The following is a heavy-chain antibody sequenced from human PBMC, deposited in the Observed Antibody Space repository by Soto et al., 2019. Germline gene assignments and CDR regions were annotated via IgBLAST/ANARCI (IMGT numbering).Heavy chain of an antibody. CDR1: GFTVSSNY. Sequence: GVSLRLSCAASGFTVSSNYMSWVRQAPGKGLEWDSVIYSGGSTYYADSVKGRFTISRDNSKNTLYLQMNSLRAEDTAVYYCARGITGTIYYYYGMDVWGQGTTVTVSS. V-gene: IGHV3-53*01. CDR2: IYSGGST. D-gene: IGHD1-7*01. J-gene: IGHJ6*02. CDR3: ARGITGTIYYYYGMDV.